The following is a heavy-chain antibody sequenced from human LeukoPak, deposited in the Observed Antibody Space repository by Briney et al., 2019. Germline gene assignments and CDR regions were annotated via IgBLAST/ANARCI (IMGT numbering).Heavy chain of an antibody. CDR2: ISAYNNYT. CDR1: GYSLTALA. V-gene: IGHV1-18*01. Sequence: ASVKVSCKVSGYSLTALAIHWVRQAPGQGLEWMGKISAYNNYTTYAQKFQGRIAMTTDTSTNTAYMDLRSLRSDDTAFYYCAREGADDHGRLLWFDPWGQGTLVTVSS. J-gene: IGHJ5*02. CDR3: AREGADDHGRLLWFDP. D-gene: IGHD4-17*01.